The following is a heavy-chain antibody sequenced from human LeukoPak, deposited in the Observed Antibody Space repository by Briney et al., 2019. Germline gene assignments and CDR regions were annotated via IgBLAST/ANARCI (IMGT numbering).Heavy chain of an antibody. V-gene: IGHV3-53*01. Sequence: PGGSLRLSCVASGFAVSNKYMSWVRQAPGKGLEWVSVLYNAGSTYYADSVKGRFTISRDNPKNTLYLQMYSLRAEDTAVYYCASLKGLFDYFDYWGQGTLLTVSS. J-gene: IGHJ4*02. CDR3: ASLKGLFDYFDY. D-gene: IGHD3-22*01. CDR2: LYNAGST. CDR1: GFAVSNKY.